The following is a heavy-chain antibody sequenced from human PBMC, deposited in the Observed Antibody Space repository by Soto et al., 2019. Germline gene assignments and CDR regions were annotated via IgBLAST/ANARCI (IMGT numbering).Heavy chain of an antibody. Sequence: SETLSLTCTVSGYSISSGYHWAWIRQPPGKGLEWLGSVHYSGNTYDTPSLKSRLTISVDKSNHQFSLNLTSVTAADTAVYYCARQDRVVAEGRWFDPWGQGTLGTVS. CDR1: GYSISSGYH. V-gene: IGHV4-38-2*02. D-gene: IGHD2-15*01. J-gene: IGHJ5*02. CDR3: ARQDRVVAEGRWFDP. CDR2: VHYSGNT.